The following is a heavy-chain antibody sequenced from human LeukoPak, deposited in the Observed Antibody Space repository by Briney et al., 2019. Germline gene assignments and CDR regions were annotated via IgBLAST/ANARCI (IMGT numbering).Heavy chain of an antibody. CDR1: GYTFISYG. Sequence: EASVKVSCKASGYTFISYGISWVRQAPGQGLEWMGRISAYNGNTDYAQKFQGRLTMTTDTSTSTAYMELRSLRSGDTAVFYCARTIGGGYSYGPYFDYWGQGSLVAVSS. CDR3: ARTIGGGYSYGPYFDY. J-gene: IGHJ4*02. D-gene: IGHD5-18*01. CDR2: ISAYNGNT. V-gene: IGHV1-18*01.